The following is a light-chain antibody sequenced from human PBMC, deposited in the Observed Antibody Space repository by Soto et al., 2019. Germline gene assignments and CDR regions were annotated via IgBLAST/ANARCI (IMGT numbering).Light chain of an antibody. CDR1: QSVGSD. CDR2: GAS. CDR3: QHYYNWPPIT. V-gene: IGKV3-15*01. J-gene: IGKJ5*01. Sequence: ETVMTQSPATLSVSPGERATLSCRASQSVGSDLAWYQQKPGQAPRLLIFGASTRATGIPARFSGSASGTEFTLTISGLQSEDSAVYYCQHYYNWPPITFGQGTRLEIK.